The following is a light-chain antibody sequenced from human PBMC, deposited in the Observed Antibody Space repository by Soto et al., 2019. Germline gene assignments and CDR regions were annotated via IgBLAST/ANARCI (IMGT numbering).Light chain of an antibody. CDR2: GNS. Sequence: QSVLTQPPSVSGAPGQRVTISCTGSSSNIGAGYDVHWYQQLPGTAPKLLIYGNSNRPSGVPDRFSGSKSGTSASLAITGLQDEDEADYHCQSYDSSLSGWVFGGGTKLTVL. J-gene: IGLJ3*02. CDR1: SSNIGAGYD. CDR3: QSYDSSLSGWV. V-gene: IGLV1-40*01.